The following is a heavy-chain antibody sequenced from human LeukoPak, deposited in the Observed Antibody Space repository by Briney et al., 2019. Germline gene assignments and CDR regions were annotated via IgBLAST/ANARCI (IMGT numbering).Heavy chain of an antibody. D-gene: IGHD3-22*01. CDR1: GGSISSYY. Sequence: PSETLSLTCTVSGGSISSYYWSWIRQPAGKGLEWIGRIYTSGSTNYNPSLKSRVTISVDTSKNQFSLKLSSVTAADTAVYYCARDFRAFGYYYDSSGYNWFDPWGQGTLVTVSS. V-gene: IGHV4-4*07. CDR3: ARDFRAFGYYYDSSGYNWFDP. J-gene: IGHJ5*02. CDR2: IYTSGST.